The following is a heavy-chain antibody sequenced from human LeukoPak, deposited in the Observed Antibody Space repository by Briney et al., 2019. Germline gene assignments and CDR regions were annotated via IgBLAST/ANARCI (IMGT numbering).Heavy chain of an antibody. V-gene: IGHV1-2*02. CDR3: ARGKSIAVAGKKSFDY. CDR1: GYTFTGYY. Sequence: ASVKVSCKASGYTFTGYYMHWVRQAPGQGLEWMGWINPNSGGTNYAQKFQGRVTMTRDTSISTAYMELSRLRSDDTAVYYCARGKSIAVAGKKSFDYWGQGTLVTVSS. CDR2: INPNSGGT. D-gene: IGHD6-19*01. J-gene: IGHJ4*02.